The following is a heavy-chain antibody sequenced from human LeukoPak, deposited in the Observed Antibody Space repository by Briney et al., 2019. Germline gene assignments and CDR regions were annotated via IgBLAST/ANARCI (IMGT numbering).Heavy chain of an antibody. CDR3: ARVTYYYGSGRDYYFDY. V-gene: IGHV4-61*01. J-gene: IGHJ4*02. CDR1: GGSISSSSYY. D-gene: IGHD3-10*01. CDR2: IYYSGST. Sequence: SETLSLTCDVSGGSISSSSYYWSWIRQPPGKGLEWIGYIYYSGSTDYNPSLKSRVTISVDTSKNQFSLKLNSVTAADTAVYYCARVTYYYGSGRDYYFDYWGQGTLVTVSS.